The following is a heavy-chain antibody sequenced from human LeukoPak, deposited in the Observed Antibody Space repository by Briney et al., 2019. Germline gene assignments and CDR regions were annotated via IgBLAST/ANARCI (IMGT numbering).Heavy chain of an antibody. CDR3: ASGGYSSSWYADAFDI. CDR1: GVSITSYY. D-gene: IGHD6-13*01. Sequence: SETLSLTCTVSGVSITSYYCSWIRQPPGKGLEWIGCIYYSGSTNYNPSLKSRVTISVDTSKNQFSLKLSSVTAADTAVYYCASGGYSSSWYADAFDIWGQGTMVTVSS. V-gene: IGHV4-59*08. J-gene: IGHJ3*02. CDR2: IYYSGST.